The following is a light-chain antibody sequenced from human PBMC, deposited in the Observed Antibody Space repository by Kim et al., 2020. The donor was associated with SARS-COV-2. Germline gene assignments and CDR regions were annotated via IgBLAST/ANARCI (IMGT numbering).Light chain of an antibody. CDR1: QGISSC. J-gene: IGKJ1*01. Sequence: AIRMTQSPSSFSASTGDRVTITCRASQGISSCLAWYQQKPGKAPKLLIYAASTLQSGVPSRFSGSGSGTDFNLTIGCLQSEDFATYCCQQYYSYPWTFGQGTKVDIK. CDR3: QQYYSYPWT. V-gene: IGKV1-8*01. CDR2: AAS.